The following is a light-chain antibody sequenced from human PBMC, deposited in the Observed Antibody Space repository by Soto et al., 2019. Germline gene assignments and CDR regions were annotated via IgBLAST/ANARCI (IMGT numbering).Light chain of an antibody. J-gene: IGKJ2*02. CDR2: WAT. CDR3: QHGGT. V-gene: IGKV4-1*01. CDR1: QNVLYSSNNKNY. Sequence: DIVMTQSPDSLAVSLGERATINCKSSQNVLYSSNNKNYLAWYQQKPGQPPKLLIYWATTRESGVPDRFRGSGSGTDFTLTISSLQAEDVAVYYCQHGGTFGQGTRLEIK.